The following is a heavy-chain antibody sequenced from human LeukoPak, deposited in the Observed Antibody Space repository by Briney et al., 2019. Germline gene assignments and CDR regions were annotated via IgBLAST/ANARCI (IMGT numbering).Heavy chain of an antibody. V-gene: IGHV4-61*01. D-gene: IGHD2-2*01. CDR1: GGSVSSGSYY. J-gene: IGHJ3*02. CDR2: IYYSGST. Sequence: SETLSLTCTASGGSVSSGSYYWSWIRQPPGKGLEWIGYIYYSGSTNYNSSLKSRVTISVGTSKNQFSLKLSSVTAADTAVYYCASPHSPYCSSPNCYAYAFDIWGQGTMVTVSS. CDR3: ASPHSPYCSSPNCYAYAFDI.